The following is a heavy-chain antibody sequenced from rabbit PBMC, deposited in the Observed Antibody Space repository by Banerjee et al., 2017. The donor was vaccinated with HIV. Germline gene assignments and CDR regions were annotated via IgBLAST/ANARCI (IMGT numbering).Heavy chain of an antibody. CDR1: GFDFSGYGV. V-gene: IGHV1S43*01. J-gene: IGHJ2*01. CDR2: IYTNSGST. D-gene: IGHD8-1*01. CDR3: ARAGSIYYTGAFDP. Sequence: QEQLVESGGGLVTLGGSLKLSCKASGFDFSGYGVNWVRQAPGKGLELIACIYTNSGSTWYATWVNGRFTISRSTSLNTVDLKMTSLTAADTATYFCARAGSIYYTGAFDPWGPGTLVTVS.